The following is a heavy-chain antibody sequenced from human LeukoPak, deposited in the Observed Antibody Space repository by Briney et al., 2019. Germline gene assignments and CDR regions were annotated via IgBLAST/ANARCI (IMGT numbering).Heavy chain of an antibody. CDR2: IKQDRSEK. CDR1: GFIFSNYW. D-gene: IGHD3-16*02. V-gene: IGHV3-7*01. CDR3: ARGVIIRGRLDP. Sequence: PGGSLRLSCAASGFIFSNYWMSWVRQAPGKGLEWVANIKQDRSEKYYVDSVKGRFTISRDNAKNSLYLQMSSLRAEDTAVYYCARGVIIRGRLDPWGQGTLVTVSS. J-gene: IGHJ5*02.